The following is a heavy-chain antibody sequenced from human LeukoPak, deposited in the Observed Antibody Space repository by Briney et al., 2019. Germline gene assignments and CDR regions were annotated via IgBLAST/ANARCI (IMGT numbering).Heavy chain of an antibody. D-gene: IGHD2-2*01. V-gene: IGHV4-39*07. CDR1: GGSISSSSYY. CDR3: AREDIVVVPAATHYYYYYYMDV. Sequence: SETLSLTCTVSGGSISSSSYYWGWIRQPPGKGLEWIGSIYYSGSTYYNPSLKSRVTISVDTSKNQFSLKLSSVTAADTAVYYCAREDIVVVPAATHYYYYYYMDVWGKGTTVTVSS. CDR2: IYYSGST. J-gene: IGHJ6*03.